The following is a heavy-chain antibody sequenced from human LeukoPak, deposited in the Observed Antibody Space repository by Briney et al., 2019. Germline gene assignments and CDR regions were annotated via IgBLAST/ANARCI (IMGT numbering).Heavy chain of an antibody. V-gene: IGHV3-21*01. Sequence: PGGTLRLSCAASGFTFSSYSMNWVRQAPGKGLEWVSSISSSSSYIYYADSVKGRFTISRDNAKNSLYLQMNSLRAEDTAVYYCARVGGYNYGYAFDYWGQGTLVTVSS. D-gene: IGHD5-18*01. CDR2: ISSSSSYI. J-gene: IGHJ4*02. CDR3: ARVGGYNYGYAFDY. CDR1: GFTFSSYS.